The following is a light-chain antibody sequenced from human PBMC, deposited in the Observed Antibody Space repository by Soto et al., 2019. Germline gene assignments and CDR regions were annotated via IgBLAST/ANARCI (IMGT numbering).Light chain of an antibody. CDR1: HSVSSSQ. Sequence: IVLTQSPDTLSLSPGERATLSCRASHSVSSSQLVWYQQKPGQAPRLLIYAASSRATGIPDGFSGSGSGTDVTLTVSELETEYFALYYCQHYANTVWTFGQGTNVEIK. J-gene: IGKJ1*01. V-gene: IGKV3-20*01. CDR2: AAS. CDR3: QHYANTVWT.